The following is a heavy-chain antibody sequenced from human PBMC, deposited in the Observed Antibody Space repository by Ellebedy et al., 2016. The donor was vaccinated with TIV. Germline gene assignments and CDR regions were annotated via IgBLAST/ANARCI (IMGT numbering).Heavy chain of an antibody. V-gene: IGHV3-30*18. J-gene: IGHJ4*02. Sequence: GESLKISCTASGFSFSSYDMHSVRQAPVKGLEWVALISYDANNKYYADSVKGRFTISRDNSKNTLYLQMNTLRPADTAVYYCAKVPVGFCNRPFCFYLDDWGQGTLVSVSS. CDR2: ISYDANNK. CDR1: GFSFSSYD. CDR3: AKVPVGFCNRPFCFYLDD. D-gene: IGHD2-2*03.